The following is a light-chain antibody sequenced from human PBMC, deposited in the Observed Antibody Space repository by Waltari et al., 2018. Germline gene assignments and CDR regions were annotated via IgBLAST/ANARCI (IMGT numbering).Light chain of an antibody. V-gene: IGKV1-39*01. Sequence: DIQMTQSPSSLSASVGDRGIITCRASQSISSYLNWYQQIPGKAPKLLIYAASTLHSGVPSRFSGSGSGTDFTLTISSLQPEDFATYYCQQCHSAPRTFGQGTKVEIK. CDR3: QQCHSAPRT. J-gene: IGKJ1*01. CDR1: QSISSY. CDR2: AAS.